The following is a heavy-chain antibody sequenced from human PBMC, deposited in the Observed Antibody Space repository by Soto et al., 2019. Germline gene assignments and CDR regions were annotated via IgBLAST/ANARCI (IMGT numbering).Heavy chain of an antibody. CDR1: GYTLTELS. CDR3: AKQGGNTMIGVVPGAFDI. CDR2: FDPEDGET. V-gene: IGHV1-24*01. Sequence: ASVKVSCKVSGYTLTELSMHWVRQAPGKGLEWMGGFDPEDGETIYAQKFQGRVTMTEDTSTDTAYMELSRLRSEDTAVYYCAKQGGNTMIGVVPGAFDIWGQGTMVNVS. D-gene: IGHD3-22*01. J-gene: IGHJ3*02.